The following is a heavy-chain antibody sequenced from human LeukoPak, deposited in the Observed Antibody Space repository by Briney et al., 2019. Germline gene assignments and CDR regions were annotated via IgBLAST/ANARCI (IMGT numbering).Heavy chain of an antibody. V-gene: IGHV1-2*02. CDR1: GYTFTGYY. CDR3: ARDLAYGDYIFDY. J-gene: IGHJ4*02. Sequence: ASVKVSCKASGYTFTGYYMLWVRQPPGQGLEWMGWINPNSGGTNYAQKFQGRVTMTRDTSISTAYMELSRLRSDDTAVYYCARDLAYGDYIFDYWDQGTLVTVSS. D-gene: IGHD4-17*01. CDR2: INPNSGGT.